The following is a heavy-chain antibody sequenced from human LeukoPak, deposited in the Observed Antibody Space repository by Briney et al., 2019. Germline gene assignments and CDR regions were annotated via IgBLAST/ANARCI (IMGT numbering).Heavy chain of an antibody. V-gene: IGHV4-39*01. CDR1: GGSISSSSYY. J-gene: IGHJ4*02. CDR2: IYYSGST. Sequence: PSETLSLTCTVSGGSISSSSYYWGWIRQPPGKGLEWIGSIYYSGSTYYNPSLKSRVTISVGTSKNQFSLKLSSVTAADTAVYYCASLSRGLAYCGGDCYYDYWGQGTLVTVSS. CDR3: ASLSRGLAYCGGDCYYDY. D-gene: IGHD2-21*01.